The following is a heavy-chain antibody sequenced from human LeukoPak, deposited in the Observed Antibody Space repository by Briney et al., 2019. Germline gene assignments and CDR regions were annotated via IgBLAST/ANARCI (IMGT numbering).Heavy chain of an antibody. CDR3: ARSEAVALDY. D-gene: IGHD6-19*01. CDR1: GFTFSSYS. Sequence: PGGSLRLSCAASGFTFSSYSMNWVRQAPGKGLEWVSSISSSSSYIYYPDSVKGRFTISRDNDKTSLSLQMHSLSAEHTAVYYCARSEAVALDYWGQGTLVTGSS. J-gene: IGHJ4*02. CDR2: ISSSSSYI. V-gene: IGHV3-21*01.